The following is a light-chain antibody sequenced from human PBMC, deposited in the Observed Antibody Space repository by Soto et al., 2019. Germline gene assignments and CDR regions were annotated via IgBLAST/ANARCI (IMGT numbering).Light chain of an antibody. CDR2: GAS. CDR3: QQYGSRPGPMYT. V-gene: IGKV3-20*01. Sequence: EIVLTQSPGTLSLSPGERATLSCRASQSVSSSYLAWYQQKPGQAPRLLIYGASSRATGIPDRFSGSGSGTDFTLTISRLEPEDFAVYYCQQYGSRPGPMYTFGQGTKLEIK. CDR1: QSVSSSY. J-gene: IGKJ2*01.